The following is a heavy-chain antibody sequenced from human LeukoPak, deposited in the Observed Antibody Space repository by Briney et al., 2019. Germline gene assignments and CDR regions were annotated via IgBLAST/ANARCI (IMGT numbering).Heavy chain of an antibody. CDR1: GFTFDDYA. J-gene: IGHJ4*02. V-gene: IGHV3-9*01. CDR3: ARGTRGYSGYDYFDY. CDR2: ISWNSGSI. Sequence: GGSLRLSCAASGFTFDDYAMHWVRQAPGKGLEWVSGISWNSGSIGYADSVKGRFTISRDNAKNSLYLQMNSLRAEDTAVYYCARGTRGYSGYDYFDYWGQGTLVTVSS. D-gene: IGHD5-12*01.